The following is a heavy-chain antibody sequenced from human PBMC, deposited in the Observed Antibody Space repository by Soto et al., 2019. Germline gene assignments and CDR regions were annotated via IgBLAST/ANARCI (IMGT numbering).Heavy chain of an antibody. Sequence: ESGGGLVQPGGSLRLSCAASGFTVSSNYMSWVRQAPGKGLEWVSVIYSGGSTYYADSVKGRFTISRHNSKNTLYLQMNSLRAEDTAVYYCARGPTYYDILTGYCSGPFDYWGQGTLVTVSS. CDR3: ARGPTYYDILTGYCSGPFDY. D-gene: IGHD3-9*01. CDR2: IYSGGST. CDR1: GFTVSSNY. V-gene: IGHV3-53*04. J-gene: IGHJ4*02.